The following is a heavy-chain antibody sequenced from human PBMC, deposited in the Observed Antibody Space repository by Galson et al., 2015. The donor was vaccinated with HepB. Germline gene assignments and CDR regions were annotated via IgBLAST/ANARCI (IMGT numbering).Heavy chain of an antibody. CDR3: ARTVTIFGVVTPEGYFDL. J-gene: IGHJ2*01. Sequence: SVKVSCKASGYTFTSYGISWVRQAPGQGLEWMGWISAYNGNTNYAQKLQGRVTMTTDTSTSTAYMELRSLRSDDTAVYYCARTVTIFGVVTPEGYFDLWGRGTLVTVSS. V-gene: IGHV1-18*04. CDR2: ISAYNGNT. D-gene: IGHD3-3*01. CDR1: GYTFTSYG.